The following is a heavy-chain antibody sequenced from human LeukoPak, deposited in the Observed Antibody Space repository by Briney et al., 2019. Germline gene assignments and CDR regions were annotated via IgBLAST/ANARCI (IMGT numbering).Heavy chain of an antibody. CDR3: AKFSAFDI. CDR1: GFTFDDYA. V-gene: IGHV3-9*01. J-gene: IGHJ3*02. CDR2: ISWNSGSI. Sequence: GRSLRLSCAASGFTFDDYAMHWVRQAPGKGLEWVSGISWNSGSIGYADSVKGRFTISRDNAKNSLYLQMNSLRAEDTALYYCAKFSAFDIWGQGIMVTVSS.